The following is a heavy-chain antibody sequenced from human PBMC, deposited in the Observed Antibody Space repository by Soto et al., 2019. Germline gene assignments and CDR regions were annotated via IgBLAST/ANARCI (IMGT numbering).Heavy chain of an antibody. CDR2: IKEDGSEK. CDR1: GFTFSTYT. Sequence: PGGSLRLSCTASGFTFSTYTMRWVRQAPEKGLGWVTNIKEDGSEKYYVDSVKGRFSISRDNARSSLYRQRNSLRSEDTAVYYCVRVGRLGGYWGQVT. J-gene: IGHJ4*02. CDR3: VRVGRLGGY. D-gene: IGHD3-16*01. V-gene: IGHV3-7*03.